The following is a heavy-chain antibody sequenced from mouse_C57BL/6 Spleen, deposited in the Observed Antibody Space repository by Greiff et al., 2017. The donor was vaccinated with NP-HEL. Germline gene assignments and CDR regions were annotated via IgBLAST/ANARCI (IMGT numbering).Heavy chain of an antibody. V-gene: IGHV1-55*01. J-gene: IGHJ2*01. CDR1: GYTFTSYW. CDR3: ARDWDVGLRRY. Sequence: QVQLQQSGAELVKPGASVKMSCKASGYTFTSYWITWVKQRPGQGLEWIGDIYPGSGSTNYNEKFKSKATLTVDTSSSTAYMPLSSLTSEDSAVYYCARDWDVGLRRYWGQGTTLTVSS. D-gene: IGHD2-4*01. CDR2: IYPGSGST.